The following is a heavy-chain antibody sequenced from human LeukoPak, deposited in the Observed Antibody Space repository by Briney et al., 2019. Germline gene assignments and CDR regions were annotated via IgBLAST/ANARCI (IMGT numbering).Heavy chain of an antibody. CDR2: ISWNSGGI. CDR1: GFTFDDYA. J-gene: IGHJ4*02. Sequence: GGSLRLSCAASGFTFDDYAMHWGRQAPGKGLEWVSGISWNSGGIGYADSVKGRFTISRDNAKNSLYLQMNSLRAEDTALYYCAKDRAGNLDYWGQGTLVTVSS. V-gene: IGHV3-9*01. CDR3: AKDRAGNLDY. D-gene: IGHD4-23*01.